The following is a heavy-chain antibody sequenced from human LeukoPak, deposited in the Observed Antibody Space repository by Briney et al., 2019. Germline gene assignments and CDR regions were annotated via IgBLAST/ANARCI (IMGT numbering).Heavy chain of an antibody. CDR2: IRGDNGNT. Sequence: ASVKVSCKTSGYTFSSYGISWVRQAPGQGLEWVGWIRGDNGNTNYAQKFQGRVTMSTDTSTSTAYMELRSLGSDETAVFYCAGVDLLTGYYFFDYWGQGTLVTVSS. CDR3: AGVDLLTGYYFFDY. D-gene: IGHD3-9*01. CDR1: GYTFSSYG. J-gene: IGHJ4*02. V-gene: IGHV1-18*01.